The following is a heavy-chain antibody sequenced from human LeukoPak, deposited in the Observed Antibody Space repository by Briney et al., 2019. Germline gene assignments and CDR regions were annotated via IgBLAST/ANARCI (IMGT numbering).Heavy chain of an antibody. D-gene: IGHD3-16*01. Sequence: SETLSLTCTVSGGSIGVYYWSWIRQPAGKGLELVGRIFASGTTNYNPSLQSRLTMSVDTSKNQFSLKLASVTAVDTAVYYCARGGSYLDYWGQGTLVTVSS. CDR3: ARGGSYLDY. CDR2: IFASGTT. V-gene: IGHV4-4*07. J-gene: IGHJ4*02. CDR1: GGSIGVYY.